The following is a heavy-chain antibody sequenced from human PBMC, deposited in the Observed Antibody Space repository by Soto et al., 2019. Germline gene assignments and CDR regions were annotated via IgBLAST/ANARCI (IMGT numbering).Heavy chain of an antibody. V-gene: IGHV3-30*18. CDR2: ISYDGSDK. CDR1: GFTFSSFG. J-gene: IGHJ4*02. D-gene: IGHD3-10*01. CDR3: AKVVGSF. Sequence: SGGSLRLSCAASGFTFSSFGMHWVRQAPGKGLEWVAVISYDGSDKYYADSVKGRFTISRDNSKNTLYLQMNSLRVEDTAVYYCAKVVGSFWGQGTLVTVSS.